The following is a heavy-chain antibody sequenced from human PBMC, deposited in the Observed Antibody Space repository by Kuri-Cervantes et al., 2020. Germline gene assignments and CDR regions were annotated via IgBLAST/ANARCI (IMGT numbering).Heavy chain of an antibody. D-gene: IGHD3-16*01. V-gene: IGHV1-18*01. Sequence: ASVKVSCKASGYTFTSYGISWVRQAPGQGLEWMGWISAYNGNTNYAQKLQGRVTMTTDTSTSTAYMELRSLRSDDTAVYYCARPKATWGGAYYFDYWGQGTLVTVSS. J-gene: IGHJ4*02. CDR3: ARPKATWGGAYYFDY. CDR1: GYTFTSYG. CDR2: ISAYNGNT.